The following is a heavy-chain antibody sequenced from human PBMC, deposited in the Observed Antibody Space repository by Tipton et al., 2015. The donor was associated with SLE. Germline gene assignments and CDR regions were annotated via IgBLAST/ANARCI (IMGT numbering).Heavy chain of an antibody. Sequence: TLSLTCTVSGLSISSRSYYWGWIRQPPGKELEWSGTIRYSGQSYYNPSLESRVTISVDTSQNQFSLKLTSVTGADTAVYYCARGGAPAAYYYGMDVWGQGTTVTVSS. CDR1: GLSISSRSYY. CDR2: IRYSGQS. V-gene: IGHV4-39*07. J-gene: IGHJ6*02. D-gene: IGHD6-13*01. CDR3: ARGGAPAAYYYGMDV.